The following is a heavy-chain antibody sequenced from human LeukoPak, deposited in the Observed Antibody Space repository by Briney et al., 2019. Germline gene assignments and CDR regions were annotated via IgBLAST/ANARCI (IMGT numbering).Heavy chain of an antibody. CDR1: GFTFDDYA. J-gene: IGHJ3*02. CDR2: ISWNSGSI. D-gene: IGHD3-10*01. V-gene: IGHV3-9*01. CDR3: AKGSVLLWFGELSADAFDI. Sequence: SLRLSCAASGFTFDDYAMHWVRQAPGKGLEWVSGISWNSGSIGYADSVKGRFTISRDNAKNSLYLQMNSLRAEDTALYYCAKGSVLLWFGELSADAFDIWGQGTMVTVSS.